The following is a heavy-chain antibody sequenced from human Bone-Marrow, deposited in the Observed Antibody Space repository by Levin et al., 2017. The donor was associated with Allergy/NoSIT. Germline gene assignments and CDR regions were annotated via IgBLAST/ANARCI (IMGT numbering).Heavy chain of an antibody. Sequence: GGSLRLSCAASEFTFSSHTMNWVRQAPGKGLEWVSSITTRSNYIYYPDSVRGRFTISRDNAKNSLYLQMNSLRAEDTAVYYCARLRWGDDAFDLWGLGTMVTVSS. CDR2: ITTRSNYI. J-gene: IGHJ3*01. CDR3: ARLRWGDDAFDL. D-gene: IGHD3-16*01. CDR1: EFTFSSHT. V-gene: IGHV3-21*01.